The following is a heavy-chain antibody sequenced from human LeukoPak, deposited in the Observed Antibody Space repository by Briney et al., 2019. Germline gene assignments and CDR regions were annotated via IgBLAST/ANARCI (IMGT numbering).Heavy chain of an antibody. D-gene: IGHD6-6*01. CDR2: ISSSSTT. Sequence: GGSLRLSCVGSGFTFSSYGMNWVRPASGRGLEWVSYISSSSTTSYADSVKGRFTISRDNAKNSLYLQINSLRDEDTAVYYCARGGAARPDYWGQGTLVTVSS. CDR1: GFTFSSYG. V-gene: IGHV3-48*02. J-gene: IGHJ4*02. CDR3: ARGGAARPDY.